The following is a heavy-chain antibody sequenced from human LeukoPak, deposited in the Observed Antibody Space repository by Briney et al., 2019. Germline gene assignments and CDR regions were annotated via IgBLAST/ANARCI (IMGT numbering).Heavy chain of an antibody. CDR2: IIPIFGTA. CDR1: GGTFSSYA. Sequence: VKVSCXASGGTFSSYAISWVRQAPGQGLEWMEGIIPIFGTANYAQKFQGGVTITADESTSTAYMELSSLRSEDTAVYYCARGRYCSSTSCPWGYWGQGTLVTVSS. D-gene: IGHD2-2*01. J-gene: IGHJ4*02. V-gene: IGHV1-69*13. CDR3: ARGRYCSSTSCPWGY.